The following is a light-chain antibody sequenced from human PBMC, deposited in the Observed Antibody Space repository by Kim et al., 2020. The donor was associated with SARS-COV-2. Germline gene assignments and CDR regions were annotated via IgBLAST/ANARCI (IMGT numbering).Light chain of an antibody. CDR1: QSIGTD. Sequence: EIVLTQSPATLSLSPGQRATLSCRASQSIGTDLAWYQQRPGQTPRLFIYDASNRAPGIPVRISGSGSGTDFTLTFSSLEPEDSAVYFCQQHNMWPRTFGRGTKVDIK. CDR2: DAS. J-gene: IGKJ1*01. CDR3: QQHNMWPRT. V-gene: IGKV3-11*01.